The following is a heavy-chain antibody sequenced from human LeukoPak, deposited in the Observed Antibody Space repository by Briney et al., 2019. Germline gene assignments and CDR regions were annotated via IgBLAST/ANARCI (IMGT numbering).Heavy chain of an antibody. CDR3: ARGIGSSGYYPFDY. Sequence: GGSLRLSCAASRFTFSNYAMSWVRQAPGKGLEWVSGISDSGATTYYAGSVKGRFTISRDNSKNTLYLQMNSLRAKDTATYYCARGIGSSGYYPFDYWGQGILVTVSS. D-gene: IGHD3-22*01. J-gene: IGHJ4*02. CDR1: RFTFSNYA. V-gene: IGHV3-23*01. CDR2: ISDSGATT.